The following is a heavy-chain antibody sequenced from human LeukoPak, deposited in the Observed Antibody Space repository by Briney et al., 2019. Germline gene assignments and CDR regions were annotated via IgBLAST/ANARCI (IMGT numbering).Heavy chain of an antibody. CDR2: IYYSGST. Sequence: SETLSLTCTVSGGSISSSSYYWGWIRQPPGKGLEWIGSIYYSGSTYYNPSLKSRVTISVDTSKNQFSLKLSSVTAADTAVYYCARDGQQLVRTWFDPWGQGTLVTVSS. J-gene: IGHJ5*02. CDR1: GGSISSSSYY. D-gene: IGHD6-13*01. CDR3: ARDGQQLVRTWFDP. V-gene: IGHV4-39*07.